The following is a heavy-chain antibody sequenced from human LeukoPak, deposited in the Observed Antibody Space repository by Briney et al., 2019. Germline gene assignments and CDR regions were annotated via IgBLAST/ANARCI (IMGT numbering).Heavy chain of an antibody. CDR1: GDSFRSYY. Sequence: SETLSLTRTVSGDSFRSYYWSWIRQPPGKGLEWIGYIYYSGSTNYNPSLKSRVTMSVDTSKNQFSLKLSSVTAADTAVYYCARIDRAVAGTIDYWGQGTLVTVSS. J-gene: IGHJ4*02. V-gene: IGHV4-59*08. CDR2: IYYSGST. CDR3: ARIDRAVAGTIDY. D-gene: IGHD6-19*01.